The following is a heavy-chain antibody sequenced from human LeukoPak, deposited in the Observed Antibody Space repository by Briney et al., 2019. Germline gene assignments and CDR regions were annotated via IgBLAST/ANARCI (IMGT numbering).Heavy chain of an antibody. V-gene: IGHV3-48*03. D-gene: IGHD6-19*01. Sequence: GGSLRLSCAASGFTFSSYEMNWVRQAPGKGLEWVSYISSSGRTIYYADSVKGRFTISRDNSKNTLYLQMNSLRAEDTAVYYCAKLWASSGLGEDLYYYYGMDVWGQGTTVTVSS. CDR1: GFTFSSYE. CDR2: ISSSGRTI. CDR3: AKLWASSGLGEDLYYYYGMDV. J-gene: IGHJ6*02.